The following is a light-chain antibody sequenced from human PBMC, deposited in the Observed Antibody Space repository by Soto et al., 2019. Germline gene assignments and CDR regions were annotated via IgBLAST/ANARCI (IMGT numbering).Light chain of an antibody. CDR2: GAS. J-gene: IGKJ4*01. CDR3: QHYNHWALT. Sequence: EIVMTQSPGTLSVSPGERATLSCRASQSVGSNLAWYQQNPGQPPRLLIYGASTRATGIPARFSGCGSGTEFTLTISSLQSEDFAVYYCQHYNHWALTFGAGTKVDIK. CDR1: QSVGSN. V-gene: IGKV3-15*01.